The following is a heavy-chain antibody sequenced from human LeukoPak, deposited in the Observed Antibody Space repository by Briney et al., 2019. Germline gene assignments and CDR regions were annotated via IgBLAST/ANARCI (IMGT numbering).Heavy chain of an antibody. D-gene: IGHD3-22*01. CDR2: ISGSGGST. CDR1: GFTFSSYA. J-gene: IGHJ6*02. Sequence: GGSLRLSCAASGFTFSSYAMSWVRQPPGKGLEWVSAISGSGGSTYYAASVKGRFTISRDNSKNTPYLQMNSLRAEDTAVYYCAKLGRETTYYYDSSGYYLSGYYYYGMDVWGQGTTVTVSS. V-gene: IGHV3-23*01. CDR3: AKLGRETTYYYDSSGYYLSGYYYYGMDV.